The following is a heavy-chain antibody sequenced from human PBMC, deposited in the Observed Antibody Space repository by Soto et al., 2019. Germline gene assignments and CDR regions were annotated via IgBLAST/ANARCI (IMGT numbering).Heavy chain of an antibody. J-gene: IGHJ4*02. Sequence: SETLSLTCAVYGGSFSGYYWSWIRQPPGKGLEWIGEINHSGSTNYNPSLKSRVTISVDTSKNQFSLKLSSVTAADTAVYSCARGNYDSLTGYYNDFDYWGQGTLVTVSA. CDR2: INHSGST. CDR3: ARGNYDSLTGYYNDFDY. V-gene: IGHV4-34*01. D-gene: IGHD3-9*01. CDR1: GGSFSGYY.